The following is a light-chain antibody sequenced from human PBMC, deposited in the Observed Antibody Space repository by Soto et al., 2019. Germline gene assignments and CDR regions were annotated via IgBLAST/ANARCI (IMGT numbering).Light chain of an antibody. CDR1: SGHSNYA. CDR2: VNSDGSH. J-gene: IGLJ3*02. CDR3: QTWGTGIPV. V-gene: IGLV4-69*02. Sequence: QSVLTQSTSASVSLGASVNLTCTLSSGHSNYAIAWHQQQPEKGPRYFMNVNSDGSHTKGDGIPDRFSGSSSGADRYLTISSLQSEDEADYYCQTWGTGIPVFGGGTQLTVL.